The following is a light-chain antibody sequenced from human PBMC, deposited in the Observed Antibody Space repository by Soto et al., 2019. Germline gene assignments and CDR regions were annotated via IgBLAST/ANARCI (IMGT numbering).Light chain of an antibody. Sequence: QSVLTQPPSVSGAPGQRVTISCTGSSSNIGAGYDVHWYQQLPRPAPRLLIYGNSNRPSGVPDRFSGSKSGTSASLAITGLQAEDEADYYCQSYDSSLSVWVFGGGTKLTVL. J-gene: IGLJ3*02. CDR2: GNS. V-gene: IGLV1-40*01. CDR1: SSNIGAGYD. CDR3: QSYDSSLSVWV.